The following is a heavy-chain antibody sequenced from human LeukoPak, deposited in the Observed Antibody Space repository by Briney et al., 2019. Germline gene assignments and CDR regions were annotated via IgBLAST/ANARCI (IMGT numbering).Heavy chain of an antibody. Sequence: ASVKVSCKASGYTFTSYGISWVRQAPGQGLEWMGWINPNSGGTNYAQKFQGRVTMTRDTSISTAYMELSRLRSDDTAVYYCARMKEGLPDAFDIWGQGTMVTVSS. CDR1: GYTFTSYG. V-gene: IGHV1-2*02. J-gene: IGHJ3*02. D-gene: IGHD2-15*01. CDR2: INPNSGGT. CDR3: ARMKEGLPDAFDI.